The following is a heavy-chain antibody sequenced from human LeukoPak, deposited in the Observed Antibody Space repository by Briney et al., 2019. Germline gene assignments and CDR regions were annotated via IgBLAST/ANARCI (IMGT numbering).Heavy chain of an antibody. CDR1: GFTFDDYA. CDR2: ISWNSGSI. J-gene: IGHJ3*02. CDR3: ARANSGSYQDAFDI. Sequence: GGSLRLSCAASGFTFDDYAMHWVRQAPGKGLEWVSGISWNSGSIGYADSVKGRFTISRDNAKNSLYLQMNSLRAEDMALYYCARANSGSYQDAFDIWGQGTMVTVSS. V-gene: IGHV3-9*03. D-gene: IGHD1-26*01.